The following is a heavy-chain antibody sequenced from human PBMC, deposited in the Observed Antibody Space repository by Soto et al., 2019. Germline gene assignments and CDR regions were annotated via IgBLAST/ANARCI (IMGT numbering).Heavy chain of an antibody. Sequence: GGSLRLSCSASGFTFSSYAMHWVRQAPGKGLEYVSAISSNGGSTYYADSVKGRFTISRDNSKNTLYLQMSSLRAEDTAVYYCVKDRVVITGWFDPWGQGTMITVSS. CDR2: ISSNGGST. V-gene: IGHV3-64D*06. CDR1: GFTFSSYA. D-gene: IGHD3-22*01. CDR3: VKDRVVITGWFDP. J-gene: IGHJ5*02.